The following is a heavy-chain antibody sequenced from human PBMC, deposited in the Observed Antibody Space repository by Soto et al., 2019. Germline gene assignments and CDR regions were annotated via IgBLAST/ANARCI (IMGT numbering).Heavy chain of an antibody. D-gene: IGHD5-12*01. J-gene: IGHJ6*03. V-gene: IGHV7-4-1*01. CDR3: ARGEKYSGYDYYYYYYYMDV. CDR2: INTNTGNP. Sequence: QVQLVQSGSELKKPGASVKVSCKASGYTFTSYAMNWVRQAPGQGLEWMGWINTNTGNPTYAQGFTGRFVFSLDTSVSTAYLQICSLNAEDTAVYYCARGEKYSGYDYYYYYYYMDVWGKGTTVTVSS. CDR1: GYTFTSYA.